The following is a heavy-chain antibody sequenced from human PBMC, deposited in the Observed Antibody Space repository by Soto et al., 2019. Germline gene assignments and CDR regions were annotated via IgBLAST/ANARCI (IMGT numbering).Heavy chain of an antibody. V-gene: IGHV3-11*01. Sequence: QVQLVESGGGLVKPGGSLRLSCAASGFTFSDYDMSWIRQAPGKGLEWVSYISSSGSTIYYADSVKGRFTISRDNAKNSLYLQMNSLRAEDTAVYYCARRTYCGGDCYSVSYWYFDLWGRGTLVTVSS. J-gene: IGHJ2*01. CDR1: GFTFSDYD. D-gene: IGHD2-21*01. CDR3: ARRTYCGGDCYSVSYWYFDL. CDR2: ISSSGSTI.